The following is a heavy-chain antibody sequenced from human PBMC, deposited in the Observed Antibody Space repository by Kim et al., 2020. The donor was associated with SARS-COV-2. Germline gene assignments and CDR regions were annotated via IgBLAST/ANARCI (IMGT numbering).Heavy chain of an antibody. D-gene: IGHD3-16*01. CDR2: IWYDGSNK. V-gene: IGHV3-33*06. J-gene: IGHJ4*02. CDR3: AKNMAGDDYVWGSSPGYFDY. Sequence: GGSLRLSCTASGFTFRNYGMHWVRQAPGKGLEWVAVIWYDGSNKYNVDSVKGRFTISRDNSKNTLYLQMNSLRAEDTAVYYCAKNMAGDDYVWGSSPGYFDYLGQGTLVTVSS. CDR1: GFTFRNYG.